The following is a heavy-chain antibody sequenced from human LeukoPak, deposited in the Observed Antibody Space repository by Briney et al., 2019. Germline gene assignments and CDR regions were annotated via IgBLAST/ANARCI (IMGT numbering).Heavy chain of an antibody. Sequence: GGSLRLSCGASGFTFSTYWMSWVRQAPGKGLEWVANTKKDGSEKYYVDSVKGRFTISRDNAKNSLYLQMNSLRVEDTAVYYCVREGYFVFDFWGQGALVTVSS. V-gene: IGHV3-7*01. CDR3: VREGYFVFDF. J-gene: IGHJ4*02. D-gene: IGHD2-21*01. CDR2: TKKDGSEK. CDR1: GFTFSTYW.